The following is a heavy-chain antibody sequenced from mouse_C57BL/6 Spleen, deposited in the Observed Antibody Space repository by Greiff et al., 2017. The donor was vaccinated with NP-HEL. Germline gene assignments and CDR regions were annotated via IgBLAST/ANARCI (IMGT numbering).Heavy chain of an antibody. CDR2: IYPGDGDT. Sequence: QVQLQQSGAELVKPGASVKISCKASGYAFSSYWMNWVKQRPGKGLEWIGQIYPGDGDTNYNGKFKGKATLTADKSSSTAYMQLSSLTSEDSAVYFCARFHYGSSYAMDYWGQGTSVTVSS. V-gene: IGHV1-80*01. CDR1: GYAFSSYW. J-gene: IGHJ4*01. D-gene: IGHD1-1*01. CDR3: ARFHYGSSYAMDY.